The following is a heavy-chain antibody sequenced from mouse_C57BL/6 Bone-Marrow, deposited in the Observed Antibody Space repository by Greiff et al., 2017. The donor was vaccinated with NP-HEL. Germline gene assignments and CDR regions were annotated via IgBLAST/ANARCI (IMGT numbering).Heavy chain of an antibody. D-gene: IGHD1-1*01. J-gene: IGHJ2*01. CDR2: IYPGDGDT. CDR3: ASLIYYYGSSYFYFDY. Sequence: QVQLQQSGAELVKPGASVKISCTASGYAFSSYWMNWVKQRPGKGLEWIGQIYPGDGDTNLHGKFKVKATLTADKSSSTTYMQLSSLTAADSAVKFCASLIYYYGSSYFYFDYWGQGTTLTVSS. V-gene: IGHV1-80*01. CDR1: GYAFSSYW.